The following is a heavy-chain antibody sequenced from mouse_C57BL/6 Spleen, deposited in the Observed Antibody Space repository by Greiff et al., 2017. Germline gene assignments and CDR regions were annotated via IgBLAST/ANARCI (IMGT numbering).Heavy chain of an antibody. V-gene: IGHV1-26*01. J-gene: IGHJ4*01. CDR3: AHGYYAMDY. CDR1: GYTFTDYY. Sequence: EVQLQQSGPELVKPGASVKISCKASGYTFTDYYMNWVKQSHGKSLEWIGDINPNNGGTSYNQKFKGKATLTVDKSSSTAYMELRSLTSEDSAVYYCAHGYYAMDYWGKGTSVTVSS. CDR2: INPNNGGT.